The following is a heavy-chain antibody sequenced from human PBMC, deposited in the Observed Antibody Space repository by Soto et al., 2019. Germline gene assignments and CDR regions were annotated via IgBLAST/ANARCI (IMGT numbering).Heavy chain of an antibody. V-gene: IGHV1-69*13. D-gene: IGHD4-4*01. J-gene: IGHJ3*02. CDR1: GGTFSSYA. Sequence: SVKVSCKASGGTFSSYAIIWVRQAPGQGLEWMGGIIPIFGTANYAQKFQGRVTITADESTSTAYMELSSLRSEDTAVYYCARRLHDAFDIWGQGTMVTVSS. CDR3: ARRLHDAFDI. CDR2: IIPIFGTA.